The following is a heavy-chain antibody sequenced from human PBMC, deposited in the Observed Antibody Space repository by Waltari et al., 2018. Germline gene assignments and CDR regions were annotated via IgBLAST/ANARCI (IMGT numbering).Heavy chain of an antibody. Sequence: QVQLQQWGAGLLKPSETLSLTCAVYGESFSGYYWTWIRQPPGKGLEWIGEINHRGSTNYNPSLKSRVTISVDTSKNQFSLKLTSVTAADTAVYYCARGQRLQNWFDPWGQGTLVTVSS. CDR1: GESFSGYY. V-gene: IGHV4-34*01. CDR3: ARGQRLQNWFDP. D-gene: IGHD4-4*01. J-gene: IGHJ5*02. CDR2: INHRGST.